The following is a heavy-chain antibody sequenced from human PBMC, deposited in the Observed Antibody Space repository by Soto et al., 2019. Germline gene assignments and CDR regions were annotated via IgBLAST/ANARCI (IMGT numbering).Heavy chain of an antibody. Sequence: QITLKESGPTLVKPTQTLTLTCTFSGFSLPETGMGGGWIRQPQGKALEWLALIYWDDDNRYRPSLKKGLTLSKDASKNQVVLTKPNVDAVDTATYYCAHRRSGYFDSWGQGPLVTVSS. J-gene: IGHJ4*02. V-gene: IGHV2-5*02. CDR3: AHRRSGYFDS. CDR1: GFSLPETGMG. CDR2: IYWDDDN.